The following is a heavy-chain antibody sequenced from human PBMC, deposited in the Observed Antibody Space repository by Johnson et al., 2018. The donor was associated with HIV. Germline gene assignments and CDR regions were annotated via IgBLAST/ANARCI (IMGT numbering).Heavy chain of an antibody. V-gene: IGHV3-66*01. CDR3: ARDPAHCGGDCYPSDAFDI. D-gene: IGHD2-21*02. CDR1: GFTVSSNY. Sequence: VQLVESGGGVVQPGGSLRLSCAASGFTVSSNYMSWVRQAPGKGLEWVSVIYSDGTTYYADSVKGRFTISRDNAKNSLYLQMNSLRAEDTAVYYCARDPAHCGGDCYPSDAFDIWGQGTMVTVSS. J-gene: IGHJ3*02. CDR2: IYSDGTT.